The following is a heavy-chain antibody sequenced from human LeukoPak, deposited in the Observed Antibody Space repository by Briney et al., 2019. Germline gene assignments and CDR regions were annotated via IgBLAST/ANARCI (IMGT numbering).Heavy chain of an antibody. CDR2: ISYDGSNK. CDR1: GFTFSNYA. D-gene: IGHD6-13*01. CDR3: ARDTTGQQLAYSQD. V-gene: IGHV3-30*04. J-gene: IGHJ4*02. Sequence: GGSLRLSCAASGFTFSNYAMHWVRQAPGKGLEWVAVISYDGSNKYYADSVKGRFTISRDNSKNTLYLQMNSLRAEDTAVYYCARDTTGQQLAYSQDWGQGTLVTVSS.